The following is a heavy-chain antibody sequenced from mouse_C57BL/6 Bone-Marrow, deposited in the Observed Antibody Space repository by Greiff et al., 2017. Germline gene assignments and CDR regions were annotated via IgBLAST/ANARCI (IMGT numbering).Heavy chain of an antibody. D-gene: IGHD2-2*01. CDR3: ARSDGYVFAY. J-gene: IGHJ3*01. CDR1: GYTFTSYW. V-gene: IGHV1-50*01. Sequence: QVQLQQPGAELVKPGASVKLSCKASGYTFTSYWMQWVKQRPGQGLEWIGEIDPSDSYTNYNQKFKGKATLTVDTSSSTAYMQLSSLTSEDSAVYYCARSDGYVFAYWGQGTLVTVSA. CDR2: IDPSDSYT.